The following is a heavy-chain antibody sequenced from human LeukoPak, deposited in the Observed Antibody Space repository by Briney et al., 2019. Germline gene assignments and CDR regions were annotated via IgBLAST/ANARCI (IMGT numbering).Heavy chain of an antibody. J-gene: IGHJ4*02. CDR1: GFTFSSYA. CDR2: ISGSGGST. V-gene: IGHV3-23*01. D-gene: IGHD2/OR15-2a*01. CDR3: ARESSPIVIGTLDF. Sequence: GGSLRLSCAASGFTFSSYAMSWVRQAPGKGLEWVSAISGSGGSTYYADSVKGRFTISRDNSKNTLYLQMNSLRAEDTAVYYCARESSPIVIGTLDFWGQGTLVTVSS.